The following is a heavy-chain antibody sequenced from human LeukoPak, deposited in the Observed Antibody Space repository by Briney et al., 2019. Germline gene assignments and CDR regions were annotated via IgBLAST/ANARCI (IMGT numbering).Heavy chain of an antibody. CDR3: ARENVGGYSSGRVDY. V-gene: IGHV4-30-4*08. D-gene: IGHD6-19*01. CDR1: GGSISSGDYY. CDR2: IYYSGST. Sequence: SETLSLTCTVSGGSISSGDYYWSWIRQPPGKGLEWIGYIYYSGSTYYNPSLKSRVTISVDTSKNQFSLKLSSVTAADTAVYYCARENVGGYSSGRVDYWGQGTLVTVSP. J-gene: IGHJ4*02.